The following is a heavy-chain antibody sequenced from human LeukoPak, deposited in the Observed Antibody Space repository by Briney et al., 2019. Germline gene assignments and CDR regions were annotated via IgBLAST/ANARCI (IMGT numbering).Heavy chain of an antibody. J-gene: IGHJ4*02. V-gene: IGHV3-21*01. Sequence: GGSLRLSCVTSGFSFSDYNMNWVRQAPGRGLEWVSSITPTSRDKSYADSVRGRFTISRDNAKNSLFLQMDTLGAEDTAVYYCARDLSNYFLHYIDFWGQGTLVTVSS. D-gene: IGHD4-11*01. CDR3: ARDLSNYFLHYIDF. CDR2: ITPTSRDK. CDR1: GFSFSDYN.